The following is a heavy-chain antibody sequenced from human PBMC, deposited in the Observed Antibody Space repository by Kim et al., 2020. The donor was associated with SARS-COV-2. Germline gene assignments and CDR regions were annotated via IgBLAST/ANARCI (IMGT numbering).Heavy chain of an antibody. CDR2: ISGSGGST. CDR3: AKDATVVTRSYWYFDL. D-gene: IGHD4-17*01. CDR1: GFTFSSYA. V-gene: IGHV3-23*01. J-gene: IGHJ2*01. Sequence: LSLTCAASGFTFSSYAMSWVRQAPGKGLEWVSAISGSGGSTYYADSVKGRFTISRHNSKNTLYLQMNSLRAEDTAVYYCAKDATVVTRSYWYFDLWGRGTLVTVSS.